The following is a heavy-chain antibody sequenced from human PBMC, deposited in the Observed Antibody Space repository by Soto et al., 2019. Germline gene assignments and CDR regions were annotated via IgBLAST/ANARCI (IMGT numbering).Heavy chain of an antibody. J-gene: IGHJ6*02. CDR3: ERGDSSGWYDYYYGMDV. CDR2: ISPNSGDT. D-gene: IGHD6-19*01. V-gene: IGHV1-2*02. Sequence: ASVKVSCKASGYTFTGYYMHWVRQAPGQGLEWMGWISPNSGDTNYAQKLQGRVTMTRDTSTSTAYMELSRLRSDDTAVYYCERGDSSGWYDYYYGMDVWGQGTTVTVSS. CDR1: GYTFTGYY.